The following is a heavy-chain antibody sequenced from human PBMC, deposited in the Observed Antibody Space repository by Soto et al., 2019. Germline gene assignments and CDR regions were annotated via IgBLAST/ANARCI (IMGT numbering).Heavy chain of an antibody. J-gene: IGHJ6*02. CDR1: GFSLSTSGMC. CDR2: IDWDDDK. V-gene: IGHV2-70*11. D-gene: IGHD3-3*01. CDR3: ARSLASYYDFWSGYYPYGMDV. Sequence: SGPTLVNPTQTLTLTCTFSGFSLSTSGMCVSWIRQPPGKALEWLARIDWDDDKYYNTSLKTRLTISKDTSKNQVVLTMTNMDPVDTATYYCARSLASYYDFWSGYYPYGMDVWGQGTTVTVSS.